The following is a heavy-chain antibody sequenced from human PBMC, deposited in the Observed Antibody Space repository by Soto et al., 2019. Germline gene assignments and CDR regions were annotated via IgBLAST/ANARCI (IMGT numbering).Heavy chain of an antibody. D-gene: IGHD6-13*01. CDR3: AREVRQQLVRWFDY. Sequence: PSETLSLTCTVSGGSISSYYWSWIRQPPGKGLEWIGYIYYSGSTNYNPSLKSRVTISVDTSKNQFSLKLSSVTAADTAVYYCAREVRQQLVRWFDYWGQGTLVTVSS. V-gene: IGHV4-59*01. J-gene: IGHJ4*02. CDR1: GGSISSYY. CDR2: IYYSGST.